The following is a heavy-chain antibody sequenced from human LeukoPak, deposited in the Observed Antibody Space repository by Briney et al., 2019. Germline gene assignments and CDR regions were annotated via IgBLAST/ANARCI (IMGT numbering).Heavy chain of an antibody. CDR2: ISAYNGNT. CDR1: GYTFTSYA. Sequence: ASVKVSCKASGYTFTSYAMHWVRQAPGQGLEWMGWISAYNGNTNYAQKLQGRVTMTTDTSTSTAYMELRSLRSDDTAVYYCARDTDSSGYHYWGQGTLVTVSS. J-gene: IGHJ4*02. CDR3: ARDTDSSGYHY. V-gene: IGHV1-18*01. D-gene: IGHD3-22*01.